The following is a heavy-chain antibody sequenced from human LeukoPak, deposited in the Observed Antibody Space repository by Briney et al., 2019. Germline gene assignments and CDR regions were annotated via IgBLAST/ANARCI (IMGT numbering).Heavy chain of an antibody. V-gene: IGHV3-48*04. Sequence: PGGTLRLSCAASGFSFSSYGMSWVRQAPGKGLEWVSYISSSGSTIYYADSVKGRFTISRDNAKNSLYLQMNSLRAEDTAVYYCARVAYDILTGQDYYFDYWGQGTLVTVSS. J-gene: IGHJ4*02. CDR1: GFSFSSYG. D-gene: IGHD3-9*01. CDR3: ARVAYDILTGQDYYFDY. CDR2: ISSSGSTI.